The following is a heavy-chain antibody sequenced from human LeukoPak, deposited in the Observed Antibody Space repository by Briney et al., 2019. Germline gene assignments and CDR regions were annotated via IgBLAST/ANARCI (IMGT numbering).Heavy chain of an antibody. V-gene: IGHV3-23*01. J-gene: IGHJ6*03. CDR2: ISGSGGST. D-gene: IGHD6-13*01. CDR1: GFTFTTYA. Sequence: GGSLRLSCAASGFTFTTYAMNWVRQAPGKGLDWVSAISGSGGSTYYADSVKGRFTISRDNSKNTLYLQMNSLRAEDTAVYYCAKRAAGTSSYYYYMDVWGKGTTVTVSS. CDR3: AKRAAGTSSYYYYMDV.